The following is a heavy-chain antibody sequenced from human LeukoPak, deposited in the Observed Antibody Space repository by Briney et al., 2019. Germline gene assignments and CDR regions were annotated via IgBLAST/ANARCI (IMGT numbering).Heavy chain of an antibody. CDR2: ISGTGGST. D-gene: IGHD6-19*01. V-gene: IGHV3-23*01. J-gene: IGHJ4*02. CDR3: AKGGAVADY. CDR1: GFTFSSHA. Sequence: GGSLRLSCAASGFTFSSHAMHWVRQAPGKGLEWVSGISGTGGSTYYADSVKGRFTISRDNSKNTLSLQMNSLRAEDTAVYYCAKGGAVADYWGQGTLVTVSP.